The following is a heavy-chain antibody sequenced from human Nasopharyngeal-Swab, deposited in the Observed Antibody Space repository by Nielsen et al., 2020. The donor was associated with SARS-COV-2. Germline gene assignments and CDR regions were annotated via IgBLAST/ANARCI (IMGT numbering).Heavy chain of an antibody. V-gene: IGHV3-30*04. CDR1: GFTFSSYT. J-gene: IGHJ4*02. CDR3: ARAIYSYGYSDY. Sequence: GGSLRLSCAASGFTFSSYTIHWVRQAPGKGLEWVAVISYDASDKYYADSVKGRFTLSRDNSKNSLYLQVNSLRAEDTAAYYCARAIYSYGYSDYWGQGTLVTVSS. D-gene: IGHD5-18*01. CDR2: ISYDASDK.